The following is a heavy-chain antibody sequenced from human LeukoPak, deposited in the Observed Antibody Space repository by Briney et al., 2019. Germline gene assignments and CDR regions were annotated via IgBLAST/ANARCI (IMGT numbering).Heavy chain of an antibody. CDR2: INPNSGGT. CDR1: GYTFTGYY. V-gene: IGHV1-2*02. D-gene: IGHD6-6*01. J-gene: IGHJ6*03. CDR3: ARHPIAARMDYYYYLAV. Sequence: ASGKVSCKASGYTFTGYYMHWVRQAPGQGLEWMGWINPNSGGTNYAQKFQGRVTMTRDTSISTAYMELRRLRSDDTAVYYCARHPIAARMDYYYYLAVWGKGTTVTVSS.